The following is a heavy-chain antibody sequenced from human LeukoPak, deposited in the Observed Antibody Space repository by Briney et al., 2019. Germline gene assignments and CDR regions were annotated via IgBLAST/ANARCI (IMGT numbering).Heavy chain of an antibody. J-gene: IGHJ3*02. V-gene: IGHV3-7*01. CDR3: ARIKEYGFDI. CDR2: IKDDGSER. Sequence: GGSLRLSCAGSAFTFSSYWMSWVRQAPGKGPEWVANIKDDGSERYYLDSVKGRFTISRDNAKNSLYLQMNSLRAEDTAVYSCARIKEYGFDIWGQGTMVTVSS. D-gene: IGHD3-10*01. CDR1: AFTFSSYW.